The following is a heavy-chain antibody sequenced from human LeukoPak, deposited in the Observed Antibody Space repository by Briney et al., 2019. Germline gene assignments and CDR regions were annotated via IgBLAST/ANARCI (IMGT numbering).Heavy chain of an antibody. CDR1: GGSISSSNYF. D-gene: IGHD6-25*01. Sequence: PSETLSLTRTVSGGSISSSNYFWGWLRQPPGMGLEWIVKIYYSGSTYYNPSPKSRVTISVDTSKNQFSLQLSSVTVADTAVYYCARQLYSSATVWGQGTPVTVSS. J-gene: IGHJ6*02. CDR3: ARQLYSSATV. V-gene: IGHV4-39*01. CDR2: IYYSGST.